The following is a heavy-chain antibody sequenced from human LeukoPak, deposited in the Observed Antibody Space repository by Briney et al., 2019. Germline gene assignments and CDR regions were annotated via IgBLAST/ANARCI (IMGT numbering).Heavy chain of an antibody. V-gene: IGHV4-38-2*02. CDR1: GYSISSGYY. D-gene: IGHD3-16*02. J-gene: IGHJ4*02. CDR2: IYRSGST. CDR3: AREGEYYDYVWGSYRHLCFDY. Sequence: SETLSLTCTVSGYSISSGYYWDWIRQPPGKGLEWIGNIYRSGSTDYNPSLRSRVTISLDTSKNQFSLRLTSVTAADTAVYYCAREGEYYDYVWGSYRHLCFDYWGQGALVTVSS.